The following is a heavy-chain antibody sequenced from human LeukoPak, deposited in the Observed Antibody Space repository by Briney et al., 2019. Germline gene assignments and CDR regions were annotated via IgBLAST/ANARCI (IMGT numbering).Heavy chain of an antibody. CDR2: ISGSGVST. V-gene: IGHV3-23*01. CDR3: AKVGGRGKYFDAFDI. CDR1: GFXFSSYA. J-gene: IGHJ3*02. D-gene: IGHD2/OR15-2a*01. Sequence: GGSLRLSCAASGFXFSSYAISWVRQAPGKGLEWVSSISGSGVSTYYADSVKGRFTISRDNSKNTLYLQMSSLRAEDTAIYYCAKVGGRGKYFDAFDIWGQGTMLTVSS.